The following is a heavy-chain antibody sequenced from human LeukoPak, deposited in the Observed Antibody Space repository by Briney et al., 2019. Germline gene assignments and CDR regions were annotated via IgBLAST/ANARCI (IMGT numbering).Heavy chain of an antibody. CDR2: IYSGGST. Sequence: GGSLRLSCAASGVSVSSNYMSWVRQAPGKGLEWVSVIYSGGSTYYADSVKGRFTISRHNSKNTLYLQMNSLRAEDTAVYYCAKDAPIVGATDFDYWGQGTLVTVSS. V-gene: IGHV3-53*01. J-gene: IGHJ4*02. D-gene: IGHD1-26*01. CDR3: AKDAPIVGATDFDY. CDR1: GVSVSSNY.